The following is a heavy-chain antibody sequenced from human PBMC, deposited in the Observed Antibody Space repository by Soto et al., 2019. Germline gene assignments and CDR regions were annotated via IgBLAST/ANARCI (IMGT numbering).Heavy chain of an antibody. CDR3: AKDALTVAGPQRGSLDV. CDR1: GGTFSSYA. D-gene: IGHD6-19*01. CDR2: ISYDGSNK. Sequence: QVQLVQSGAEVKKPGSSVKVSCKASGGTFSSYAISWVRQAPGKGLEWVAVISYDGSNKYYGDSVKGRFTISRDNSKNTVYLQMNSLRAEDTAVYYCAKDALTVAGPQRGSLDVWGQGTTVTVSS. J-gene: IGHJ6*02. V-gene: IGHV3-30*04.